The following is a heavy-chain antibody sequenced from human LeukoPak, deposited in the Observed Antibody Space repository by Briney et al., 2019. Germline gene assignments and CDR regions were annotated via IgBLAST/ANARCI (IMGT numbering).Heavy chain of an antibody. J-gene: IGHJ5*02. D-gene: IGHD6-19*01. Sequence: SETLSLTCTVAGGSISNHYWSWIRQSPGKGLEWIAYIFYTGSYNYNPSLKSRVSISVDTSKNQFSLNLTPVTAADTAVYYCARGRSSLDLWGQGTLVTVSS. CDR1: GGSISNHY. CDR3: ARGRSSLDL. CDR2: IFYTGSY. V-gene: IGHV4-59*11.